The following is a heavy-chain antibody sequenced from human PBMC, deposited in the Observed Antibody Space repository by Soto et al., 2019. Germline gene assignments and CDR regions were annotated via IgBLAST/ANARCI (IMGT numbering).Heavy chain of an antibody. CDR1: GFTFSSYA. D-gene: IGHD2-2*01. J-gene: IGHJ4*02. CDR2: ISYDGSNK. V-gene: IGHV3-30-3*01. CDR3: ARVDHLLLRVPATTFDY. Sequence: QVQLVESGGGVVQPGRSLRLSCAASGFTFSSYAMHWVRQAPGKGLEWVAVISYDGSNKYYADSVKGRFTISRDNSKNTLYLQMNSLRAEDTAVYYCARVDHLLLRVPATTFDYWGQGTLVTVSS.